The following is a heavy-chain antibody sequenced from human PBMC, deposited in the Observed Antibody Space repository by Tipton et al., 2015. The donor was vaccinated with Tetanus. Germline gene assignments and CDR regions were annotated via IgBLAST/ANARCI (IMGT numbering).Heavy chain of an antibody. CDR3: ARDGFPWDIVVVPAINWFDP. D-gene: IGHD2-2*01. CDR2: ISAYNGNT. J-gene: IGHJ5*02. CDR1: GYTFTSYG. V-gene: IGHV1-18*01. Sequence: QVQLVQSGAEVKKPGASVKVSCKASGYTFTSYGISWVRQAPGQGLEWMGWISAYNGNTNYAQKLQGRVTMTTDTSTSTAYMELRSLRSDDTAVYYCARDGFPWDIVVVPAINWFDPWGQGTLVTVSS.